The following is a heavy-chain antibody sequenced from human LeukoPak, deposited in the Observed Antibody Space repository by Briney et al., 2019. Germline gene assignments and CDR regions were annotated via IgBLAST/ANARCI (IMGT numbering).Heavy chain of an antibody. CDR1: GYTFTGYY. Sequence: ASVKVSCKVSGYTFTGYYMHWVRQAPGQGLEWMGWINPNSGGTNYAQKFQGRVTMTRDTSISTAYMELSRLRSDDTAVYYCARGTSGSYCSDYWGQGTLVTVSS. V-gene: IGHV1-2*02. CDR2: INPNSGGT. CDR3: ARGTSGSYCSDY. J-gene: IGHJ4*02. D-gene: IGHD1-26*01.